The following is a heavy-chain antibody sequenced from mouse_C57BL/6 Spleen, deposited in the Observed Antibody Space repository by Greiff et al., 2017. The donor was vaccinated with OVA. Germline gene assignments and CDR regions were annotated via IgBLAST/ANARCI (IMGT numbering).Heavy chain of an antibody. Sequence: EVQVVESGGGLVQPKGSLKLSCAASGFSFNTYAMNWVRQAPGKGLEWVARIRSKSNNYATYYADSVKDRFTISRDDSESMLYLQMNNLKTEDTAMYYCVRHEGYDGAWFAYWGQGTLVTVSA. CDR1: GFSFNTYA. CDR2: IRSKSNNYAT. V-gene: IGHV10-1*01. D-gene: IGHD2-2*01. J-gene: IGHJ3*01. CDR3: VRHEGYDGAWFAY.